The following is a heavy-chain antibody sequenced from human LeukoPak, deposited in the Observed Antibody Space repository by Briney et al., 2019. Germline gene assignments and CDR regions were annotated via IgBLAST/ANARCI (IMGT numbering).Heavy chain of an antibody. Sequence: GGSLRLSCVAAGFTFSSYWMSWVRQAPGKGLEWVANIKQDRSETFYVDSVKGRFTISRDNAKNSLYLQMNSLRAEDTAVYYCARSPDGFDYWGQGTLVTVSS. J-gene: IGHJ4*02. V-gene: IGHV3-7*01. CDR2: IKQDRSET. CDR1: GFTFSSYW. CDR3: ARSPDGFDY.